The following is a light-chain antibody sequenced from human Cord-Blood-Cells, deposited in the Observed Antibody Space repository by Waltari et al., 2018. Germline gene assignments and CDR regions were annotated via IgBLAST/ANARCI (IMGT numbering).Light chain of an antibody. Sequence: DIQMTQSPSTLSASVGDRXXXHCLARQSFSRWLALYQQQPGKAPKLLIYKASSLESGVPSRFSGSGSGTEFTLTISSLQPDDFATYYCQQYNSYSWTFGQGTKVEIK. CDR2: KAS. J-gene: IGKJ1*01. CDR1: QSFSRW. CDR3: QQYNSYSWT. V-gene: IGKV1-5*03.